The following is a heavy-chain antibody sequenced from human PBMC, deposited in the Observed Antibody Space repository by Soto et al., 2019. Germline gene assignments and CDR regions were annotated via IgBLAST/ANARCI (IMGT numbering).Heavy chain of an antibody. CDR3: ARSIVVVTALDY. Sequence: ASVKVSCKASGYTFTSYGISWVRQAPGQVLEWMGWISAYNGNTNYAQKLQGRVTITRDTSASTAYMELSSLRSEDTAVYYCARSIVVVTALDYWGQGTLVTVSS. J-gene: IGHJ4*02. CDR1: GYTFTSYG. D-gene: IGHD2-21*02. V-gene: IGHV1-18*01. CDR2: ISAYNGNT.